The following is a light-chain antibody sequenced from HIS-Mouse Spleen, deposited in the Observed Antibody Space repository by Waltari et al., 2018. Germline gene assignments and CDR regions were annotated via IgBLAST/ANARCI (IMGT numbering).Light chain of an antibody. CDR2: EGS. CDR1: SRDVGSSNL. CDR3: CSYAGSSTSVV. J-gene: IGLJ2*01. Sequence: QSALTQPASLSGSPGPSITTPCTGTSRDVGSSNLVSWYQQHPGKAPKLMIYEGSKRPSGVSNRFSGSKSGNTASLTISGLQAEDEADYYCCSYAGSSTSVVFGGGTKLTVL. V-gene: IGLV2-23*01.